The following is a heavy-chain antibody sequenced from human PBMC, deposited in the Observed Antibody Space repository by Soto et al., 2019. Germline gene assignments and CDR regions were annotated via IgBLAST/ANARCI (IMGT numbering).Heavy chain of an antibody. CDR1: GYTFTGYY. CDR2: INPNSGGT. V-gene: IGHV1-2*04. Sequence: ASVKVSCKASGYTFTGYYMHWVRQAPGQGLEWMGWINPNSGGTNYAQKFQGWVTMTRDTSISTAYMELSRLRSDDTAVYYCARGGITMVRGVIISHDAFDIWGQGTMVTVSS. CDR3: ARGGITMVRGVIISHDAFDI. D-gene: IGHD3-10*01. J-gene: IGHJ3*02.